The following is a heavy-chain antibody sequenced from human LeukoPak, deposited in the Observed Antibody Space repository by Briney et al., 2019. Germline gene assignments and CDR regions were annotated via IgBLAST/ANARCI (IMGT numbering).Heavy chain of an antibody. CDR1: GFTFSSYS. V-gene: IGHV3-33*06. Sequence: GGSLRLSCAASGFTFSSYSMNWVRQAPGKGLEWVAVIWYDGSNKYYADSVKGRFTISRDNSKNTLYLQMNSLRAENTAVYYCAKGIVGSGWETDYWGQGTLVTVSS. J-gene: IGHJ4*02. CDR2: IWYDGSNK. CDR3: AKGIVGSGWETDY. D-gene: IGHD6-19*01.